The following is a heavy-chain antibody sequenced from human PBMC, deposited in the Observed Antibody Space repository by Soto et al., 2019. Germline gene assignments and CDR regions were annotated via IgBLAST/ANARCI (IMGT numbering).Heavy chain of an antibody. D-gene: IGHD5-18*01. CDR3: AKLLGYSYGPTHYGMDV. Sequence: EVQLLESGGGLVQPGGSLRLSCAASGFTFSSYAMSWVRQAPGKGLEWVSAISGSGGSTYYADSVKGRFTISRDNSKNTLYLKMNSLRAEDTAVYYCAKLLGYSYGPTHYGMDVWGQGTTVTVSS. CDR2: ISGSGGST. V-gene: IGHV3-23*01. J-gene: IGHJ6*02. CDR1: GFTFSSYA.